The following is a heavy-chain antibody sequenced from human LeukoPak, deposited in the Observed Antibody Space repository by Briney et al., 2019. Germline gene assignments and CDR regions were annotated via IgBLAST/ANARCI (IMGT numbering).Heavy chain of an antibody. CDR1: GYSISSGYY. CDR3: ARDWRGYSSGWYNWFDP. V-gene: IGHV4-38-2*02. J-gene: IGHJ5*02. D-gene: IGHD6-19*01. Sequence: SETLSLTCTVSGYSISSGYYWGWIRQPPGKGLEWIGSIYHSGSTYYNPSLKSRVTISVDTSKNQFSLKLSSVTAADTAVYYCARDWRGYSSGWYNWFDPWGQGTLVTVSS. CDR2: IYHSGST.